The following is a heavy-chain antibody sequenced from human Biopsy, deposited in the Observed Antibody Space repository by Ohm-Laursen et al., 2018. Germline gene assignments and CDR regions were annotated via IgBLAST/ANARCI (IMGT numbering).Heavy chain of an antibody. D-gene: IGHD3-22*01. Sequence: TLSLTCSVSGGSIGGGAYYWNRMRQHPGKGLEWIGLISYSGTTFYNPSLESLLTISIDTSKNHFSLNLRSVTAADTAVYYCARGVPHYDGSGFPLAGYWYFDLWGRGTLVTVSS. CDR2: ISYSGTT. CDR3: ARGVPHYDGSGFPLAGYWYFDL. J-gene: IGHJ2*01. V-gene: IGHV4-31*01. CDR1: GGSIGGGAYY.